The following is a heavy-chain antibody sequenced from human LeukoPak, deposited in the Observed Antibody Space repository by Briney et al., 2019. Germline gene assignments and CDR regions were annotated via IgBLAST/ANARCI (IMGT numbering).Heavy chain of an antibody. J-gene: IGHJ4*02. V-gene: IGHV1-2*02. CDR3: ARGVGGNARWRNFDWSKKIPMRDYFDY. CDR1: GYTFTDSY. Sequence: GASVKVSCKASGYTFTDSYMHWVRQAPGQGLEWMGSINPNSGCTNYAQKVQGRVTMTRDTSLTTAYMHLSRLRSDDTAVYYCARGVGGNARWRNFDWSKKIPMRDYFDYWSQGTLVTVSS. D-gene: IGHD3-9*01. CDR2: INPNSGCT.